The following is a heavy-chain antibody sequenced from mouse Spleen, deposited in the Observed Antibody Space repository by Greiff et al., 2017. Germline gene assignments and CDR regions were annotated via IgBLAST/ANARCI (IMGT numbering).Heavy chain of an antibody. CDR2: ISYDGSN. CDR3: ARHCFDY. J-gene: IGHJ2*01. V-gene: IGHV3-6*01. Sequence: EVKLQESGPGLVKPSQSLSLTCSVTGYSITSGYYWNWIRQFPGNKLEWMGYISYDGSNNYNPSLKNRISITRDTSKNQFFLKLNSVTTEDTATYYCARHCFDYWGQGTTLTVSS. CDR1: GYSITSGYY.